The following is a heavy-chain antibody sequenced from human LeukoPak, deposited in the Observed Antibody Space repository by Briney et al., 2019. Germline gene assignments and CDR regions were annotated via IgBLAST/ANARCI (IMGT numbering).Heavy chain of an antibody. V-gene: IGHV3-23*01. CDR2: ISGSGGST. CDR1: GFTFSRYA. J-gene: IGHJ4*01. D-gene: IGHD2-2*01. Sequence: PGGSLRLSCAASGFTFSRYAMSWVPQAPGKGLEWVSAISGSGGSTYYADSVKGRFTISRDNSKNTLYLQMNSMRGEDTAVYYFAIVVSECSSTSCFRAFDYSSQGTLATVSS. CDR3: AIVVSECSSTSCFRAFDY.